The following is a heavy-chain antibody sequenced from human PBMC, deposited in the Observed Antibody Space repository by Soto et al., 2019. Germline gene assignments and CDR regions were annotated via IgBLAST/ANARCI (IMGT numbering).Heavy chain of an antibody. CDR1: GGSITSSYW. V-gene: IGHV4-4*02. CDR2: IFHTGNT. J-gene: IGHJ4*01. D-gene: IGHD3-22*01. CDR3: VTRGRYYDSGAYYD. Sequence: SETLSLTCAVSGGSITSSYWWTWVRQPPGKGLEWVGEIFHTGNTKYNPSLKSRINVSVDKSKNHFSLTLTSVTAADTAVYYCVTRGRYYDSGAYYDWGHGARVTVSS.